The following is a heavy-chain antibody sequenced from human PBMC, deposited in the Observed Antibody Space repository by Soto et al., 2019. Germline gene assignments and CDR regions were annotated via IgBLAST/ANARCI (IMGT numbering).Heavy chain of an antibody. J-gene: IGHJ4*02. V-gene: IGHV4-31*03. CDR3: ARETMTATGIAY. Sequence: PSETLSLTCTVSGGSISRGGYYWSWIRQHPGKGLEWIGYIYYSGSTYYNPSLKSRVTISVDTSKNQLSLKLSSVTDADTAVYYCARETMTATGIAYWGQGTLVTVSS. D-gene: IGHD2-21*02. CDR2: IYYSGST. CDR1: GGSISRGGYY.